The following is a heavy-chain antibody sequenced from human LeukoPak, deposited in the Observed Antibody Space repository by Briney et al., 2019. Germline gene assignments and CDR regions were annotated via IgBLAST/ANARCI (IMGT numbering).Heavy chain of an antibody. V-gene: IGHV4-59*12. J-gene: IGHJ4*02. D-gene: IGHD3-3*02. Sequence: SETLSLTCNVSGASMSSNYWSWIRQPPGKGLEWIGYIYHSGNTNYCPSLESRVTMSVDTSKNQFSLRLSSVTAVDTAVYYCARIGPILGAAWVDYWGQGTLVSVSS. CDR3: ARIGPILGAAWVDY. CDR2: IYHSGNT. CDR1: GASMSSNY.